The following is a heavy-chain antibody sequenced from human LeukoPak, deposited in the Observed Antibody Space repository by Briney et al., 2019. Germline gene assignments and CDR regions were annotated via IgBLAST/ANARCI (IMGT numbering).Heavy chain of an antibody. Sequence: PSQTLSLTCAVSGGSISSGGYSWSWIRQPPGKGLEWIGYIYHSGSTYYNPSLKSRVTISVDRSKNQFSLKLSSVTAADTAVYYCARVKAGNRLYFDYWGQGTLVTVSS. J-gene: IGHJ4*02. CDR2: IYHSGST. CDR1: GGSISSGGYS. D-gene: IGHD5-12*01. CDR3: ARVKAGNRLYFDY. V-gene: IGHV4-30-2*01.